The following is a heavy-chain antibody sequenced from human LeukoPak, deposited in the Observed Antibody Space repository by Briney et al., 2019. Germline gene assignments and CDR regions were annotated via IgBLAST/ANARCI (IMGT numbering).Heavy chain of an antibody. CDR2: ISGYNGHT. V-gene: IGHV1-18*04. J-gene: IGHJ4*02. CDR3: ARRWTTMTDDYFDY. CDR1: GYTFTSYN. Sequence: GASVKVSCKASGYTFTSYNIGWVRQAPGQGLEWMGWISGYNGHTNYARRLQGRVTMTTDTPTSTAYLELWSLRSDDTAVFYCARRWTTMTDDYFDYWGQGTLVIVSS. D-gene: IGHD4-17*01.